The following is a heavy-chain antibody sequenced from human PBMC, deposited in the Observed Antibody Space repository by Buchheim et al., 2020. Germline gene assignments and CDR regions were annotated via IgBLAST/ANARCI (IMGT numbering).Heavy chain of an antibody. D-gene: IGHD3-22*01. CDR3: TTDGGSTYYYDSSGYYYVRYVDY. V-gene: IGHV3-15*01. Sequence: EVQLVESGGGLVKPGGSLRLSCAASGFTFSNAWMSWVRQAPGKGLEWVGRIKSKTDGGTTDYAAPVKGRFTISRDDSKNTLYLQMNSLKTEDTAVYYCTTDGGSTYYYDSSGYYYVRYVDYWGQGTL. CDR1: GFTFSNAW. J-gene: IGHJ4*02. CDR2: IKSKTDGGTT.